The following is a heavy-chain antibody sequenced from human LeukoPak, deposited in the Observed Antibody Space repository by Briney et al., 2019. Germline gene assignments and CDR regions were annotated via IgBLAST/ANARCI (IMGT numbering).Heavy chain of an antibody. D-gene: IGHD2-2*01. CDR1: GGTFSSYA. V-gene: IGHV1-69*05. Sequence: SVKVSCKASGGTFSSYAISWVRQAPGQGLEWMGGIIPIFGTANYAQKFQGRDTITTDESTSTAYMELSSLRSEDTAVYYCARGMIVVVPAARAFYFDYWGQGTLVTVSS. CDR2: IIPIFGTA. J-gene: IGHJ4*02. CDR3: ARGMIVVVPAARAFYFDY.